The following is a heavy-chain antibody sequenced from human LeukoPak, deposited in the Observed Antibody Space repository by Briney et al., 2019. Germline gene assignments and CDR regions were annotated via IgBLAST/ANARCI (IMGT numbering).Heavy chain of an antibody. Sequence: SQTLSLTCTVSGGSISSGGYYWSWIRQHPGKGLEWIGYIYYSGSTYYNPSLKSRVTISVDTSKNQFSLKLSSVTAADTAVYYCARHSVLRFLERKTTFDPWGQGTLVTVSS. D-gene: IGHD3-3*01. J-gene: IGHJ5*02. CDR2: IYYSGST. CDR3: ARHSVLRFLERKTTFDP. V-gene: IGHV4-31*03. CDR1: GGSISSGGYY.